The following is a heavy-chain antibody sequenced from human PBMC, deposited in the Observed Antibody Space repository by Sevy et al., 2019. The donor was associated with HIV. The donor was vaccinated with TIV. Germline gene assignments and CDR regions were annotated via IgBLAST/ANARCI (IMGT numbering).Heavy chain of an antibody. Sequence: ASVKVSCKTSGFTFTSYGISWVRQAPGQGLEWMGWISGHNVNTDYSQNFQGRVIMTTDTSTSTAYMELRSLRSDDTAVYYCARMGGHCISSNCYYYYGMGVWGQGTTVTVSS. CDR3: ARMGGHCISSNCYYYYGMGV. V-gene: IGHV1-18*01. D-gene: IGHD2-2*01. J-gene: IGHJ6*02. CDR2: ISGHNVNT. CDR1: GFTFTSYG.